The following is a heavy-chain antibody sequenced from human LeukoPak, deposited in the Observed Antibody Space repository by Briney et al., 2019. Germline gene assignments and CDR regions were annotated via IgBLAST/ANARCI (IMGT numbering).Heavy chain of an antibody. Sequence: GGSLRLSCAASGFTFSGYSMSWVRQAPGKGLEWVSSISSSSDYIYYADSVRGRLTISRDNARNSLYLQMNSLRAEDRAVYYCARSRSVSNYKGMDVWGQGTTVTVSS. CDR3: ARSRSVSNYKGMDV. V-gene: IGHV3-21*01. CDR1: GFTFSGYS. CDR2: ISSSSDYI. J-gene: IGHJ6*02. D-gene: IGHD5/OR15-5a*01.